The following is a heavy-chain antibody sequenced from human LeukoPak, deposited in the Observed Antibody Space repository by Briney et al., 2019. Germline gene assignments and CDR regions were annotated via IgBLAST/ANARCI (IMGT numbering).Heavy chain of an antibody. CDR2: IYPDDSDT. CDR1: GYSFTKYW. J-gene: IGHJ4*02. Sequence: GESLKISCKGSGYSFTKYWIGWVRQMPGKGLEWMWIIYPDDSDTRYSPSFQGQVTISSDKSISTAYLQWSSLKASDTAMYYCARSVGYCSDGVCSVFDYWGQGTLVTVSS. CDR3: ARSVGYCSDGVCSVFDY. D-gene: IGHD2-8*01. V-gene: IGHV5-51*01.